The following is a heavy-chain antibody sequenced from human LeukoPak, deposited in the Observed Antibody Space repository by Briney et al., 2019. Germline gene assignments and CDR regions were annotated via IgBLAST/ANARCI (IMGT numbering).Heavy chain of an antibody. Sequence: GGSLRLSCAASGFTFSSYAMSWVRQAPGKGLEWVSAISGSGGSTCYADSVKGRFTISRDNSKNTLYLQMNSLRAEDTAVYYCATFGRWLQLRYWGQGTLVTVSS. J-gene: IGHJ4*02. D-gene: IGHD5-24*01. V-gene: IGHV3-23*01. CDR1: GFTFSSYA. CDR3: ATFGRWLQLRY. CDR2: ISGSGGST.